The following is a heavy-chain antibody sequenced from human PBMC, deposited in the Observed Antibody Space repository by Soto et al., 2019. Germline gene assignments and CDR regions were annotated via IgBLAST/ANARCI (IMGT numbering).Heavy chain of an antibody. J-gene: IGHJ6*03. Sequence: PGGSLRLSSAASEFTFRSYSMNWVRQAPGKGLEWVSYISSSSSTIYYADSVKGRFTISRDNAKNSLYLQMNSLRAEDAAVYYCARRGYCSSTSCYAVRGYYYYYMDVWGKGTTVTVSS. V-gene: IGHV3-48*01. CDR1: EFTFRSYS. CDR2: ISSSSSTI. CDR3: ARRGYCSSTSCYAVRGYYYYYMDV. D-gene: IGHD2-2*01.